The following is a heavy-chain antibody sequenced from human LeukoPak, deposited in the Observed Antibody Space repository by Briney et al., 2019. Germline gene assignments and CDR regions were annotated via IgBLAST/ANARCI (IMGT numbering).Heavy chain of an antibody. CDR2: IYYSGST. J-gene: IGHJ4*02. CDR1: GGSISSSSYY. V-gene: IGHV4-31*03. Sequence: SETLSLTCTVSGGSISSSSYYWGWIRQPPGKGLEWIGYIYYSGSTYYNPSLKSRVTISVDTSKNQFSLKLSSVTAADTAVYYCARANYYGSGSYDYDNDYWGQGTLVTVSS. D-gene: IGHD3-10*01. CDR3: ARANYYGSGSYDYDNDY.